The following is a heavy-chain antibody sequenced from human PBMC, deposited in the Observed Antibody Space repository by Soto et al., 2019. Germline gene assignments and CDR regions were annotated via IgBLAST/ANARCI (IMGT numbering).Heavy chain of an antibody. CDR1: GYTFTSYA. D-gene: IGHD3-10*01. Sequence: GASVKVSCKASGYTFTSYAMHWVRQAPGQRLEWMGWINAGNGNTKYSQKFQGRVTITRDTSASTAYMELSSLRSEDTAVYYCARALYYGSGSYPIDYWGQGTLVTVSS. CDR2: INAGNGNT. V-gene: IGHV1-3*01. CDR3: ARALYYGSGSYPIDY. J-gene: IGHJ4*02.